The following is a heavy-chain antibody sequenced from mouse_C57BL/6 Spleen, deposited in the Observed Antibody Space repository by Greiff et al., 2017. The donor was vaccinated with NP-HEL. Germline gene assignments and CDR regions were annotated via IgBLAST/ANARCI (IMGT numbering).Heavy chain of an antibody. CDR3: AREGLDSSMRDY. Sequence: VKLVESGAELARPGASVKLSCKASGYTFTSYGISWVKQRTGQGLEWIGEIYPRSGNTYYNEKFKGKATLTADKSSSTAYMELRSLTSEDSAVYFCAREGLDSSMRDYWGQGTTLTVSS. CDR1: GYTFTSYG. CDR2: IYPRSGNT. D-gene: IGHD3-2*02. J-gene: IGHJ2*01. V-gene: IGHV1-81*01.